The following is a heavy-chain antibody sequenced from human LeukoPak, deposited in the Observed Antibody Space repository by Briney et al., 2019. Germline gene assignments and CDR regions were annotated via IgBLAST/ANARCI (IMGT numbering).Heavy chain of an antibody. CDR2: ISSTGRYM. Sequence: GGSLRLSCAASGFTFSSYAMSWVRQAPGKGLEWVAAISSTGRYMYYADSVKGRFTISRDNANNSVYLQMDSLRAEDTAVYYCAKDVRSDYFDSWGQGTLVTVSS. CDR1: GFTFSSYA. J-gene: IGHJ4*02. V-gene: IGHV3-21*01. CDR3: AKDVRSDYFDS.